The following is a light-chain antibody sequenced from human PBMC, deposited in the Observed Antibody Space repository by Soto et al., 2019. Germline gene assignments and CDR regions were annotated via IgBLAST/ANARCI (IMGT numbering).Light chain of an antibody. J-gene: IGKJ1*01. V-gene: IGKV3-15*01. CDR2: GAS. CDR3: QQYNNWRT. CDR1: QSVSSN. Sequence: EIVMTQSPATLSVSPGERATLSCRASQSVSSNLAWYQQKPCQPPRLLIHGASTRATGIPARFSGSGSGTEFTLTIYSLQSEDSAVYYCQQYNNWRTFGQGTKVDLK.